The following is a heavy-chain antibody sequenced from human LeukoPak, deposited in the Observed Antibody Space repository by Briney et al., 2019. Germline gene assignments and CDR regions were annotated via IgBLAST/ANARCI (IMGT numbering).Heavy chain of an antibody. D-gene: IGHD6-13*01. CDR1: GGSFSGYY. CDR2: INHSGST. V-gene: IGHV4-34*01. CDR3: ARGRSRSSWYGPDY. J-gene: IGHJ4*02. Sequence: SETLSLTCAVYGGSFSGYYWSWIRQPPGKGLEWIGEINHSGSTNYNPSLKSRVTISVDTSKNQFSLKLSSVTAADTVVYYCARGRSRSSWYGPDYWGQGTLVTVSS.